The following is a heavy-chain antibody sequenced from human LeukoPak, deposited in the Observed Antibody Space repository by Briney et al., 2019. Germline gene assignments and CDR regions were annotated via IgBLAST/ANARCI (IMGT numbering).Heavy chain of an antibody. Sequence: RSSETLSLTCTVSGGSISSGDYYWSWIRQPPGKGLEWIGYIYYSGSTYYNPSLKSRVTISVDTSKNQFSLKLSSVTAADTAVYYCARVPRGYSYGLLDYWGQGTLVTVSS. CDR3: ARVPRGYSYGLLDY. J-gene: IGHJ4*02. CDR1: GGSISSGDYY. V-gene: IGHV4-30-4*08. D-gene: IGHD5-18*01. CDR2: IYYSGST.